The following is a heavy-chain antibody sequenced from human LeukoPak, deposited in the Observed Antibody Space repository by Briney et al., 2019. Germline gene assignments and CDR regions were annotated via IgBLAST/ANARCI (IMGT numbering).Heavy chain of an antibody. CDR2: IKQDGSEK. Sequence: GGSLRLSCPASGFIFSSFWMTWVRQAPGKGLEWVANIKQDGSEKYYVDSVKGRFTISRDNAKNSLYLQMNSLRAEDTAVYYCARIDSSGYSPNFDYWGQGTLVTVSS. CDR1: GFIFSSFW. J-gene: IGHJ4*02. V-gene: IGHV3-7*01. D-gene: IGHD3-22*01. CDR3: ARIDSSGYSPNFDY.